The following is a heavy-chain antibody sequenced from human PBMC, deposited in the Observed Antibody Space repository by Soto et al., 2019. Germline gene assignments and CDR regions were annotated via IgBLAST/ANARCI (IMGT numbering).Heavy chain of an antibody. CDR2: VSAYNGYT. CDR1: GFTFSNYG. Sequence: QVQLVQSGAEVKKPVASVKVSCKGSGFTFSNYGFNWVRQAPGQGLEWVGWVSAYNGYTKSAQNFQDRLIMTTDTYTNTPYMELRGLRPDETALYYCARGKSIAVPEGPWGQGTLVTVSS. D-gene: IGHD6-19*01. CDR3: ARGKSIAVPEGP. V-gene: IGHV1-18*01. J-gene: IGHJ4*02.